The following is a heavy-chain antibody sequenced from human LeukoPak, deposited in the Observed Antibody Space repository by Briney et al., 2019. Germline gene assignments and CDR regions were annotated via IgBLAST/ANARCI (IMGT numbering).Heavy chain of an antibody. CDR2: IYHSGST. CDR1: GGSISSSNW. V-gene: IGHV4-4*02. J-gene: IGHJ6*03. D-gene: IGHD3-3*01. Sequence: SETLSLTCAVSGGSISSSNWWSWVRQPPGKGLEWIGEIYHSGSTNYNPSLKSRVTISVDKSKNQFSLKLSSVTAADTAVYYCARGLETNTYYYYYMDVWGKGTTVTVSS. CDR3: ARGLETNTYYYYYMDV.